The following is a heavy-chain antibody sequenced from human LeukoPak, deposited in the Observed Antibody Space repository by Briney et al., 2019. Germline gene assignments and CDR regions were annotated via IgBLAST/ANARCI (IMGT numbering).Heavy chain of an antibody. J-gene: IGHJ3*02. CDR2: IYSGGST. D-gene: IGHD3-10*01. V-gene: IGHV3-66*01. CDR3: ARWLYGSGRNAFDI. CDR1: GFTVSSNY. Sequence: PGGSLRLSCAASGFTVSSNYMSWVRQAPGRGLEWVSIIYSGGSTYYADSMKGRFTVSRDNSKNTLYLQMNSLRAEDTAVYYCARWLYGSGRNAFDIWGQGTMVTVSS.